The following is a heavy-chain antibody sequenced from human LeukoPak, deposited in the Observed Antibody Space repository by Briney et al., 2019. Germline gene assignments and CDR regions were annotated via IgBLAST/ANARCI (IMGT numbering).Heavy chain of an antibody. CDR2: ISYDGSNK. D-gene: IGHD5-12*01. CDR3: ASGMVAKILGYFDY. Sequence: GGSLRLSCAASGFTFSGYAMHWVRQAPGKGLEWVAVISYDGSNKYYADSVKGRFTISRDNSKNTLYLQMNSLRADDTAVYYCASGMVAKILGYFDYWGQGTLVTVSS. CDR1: GFTFSGYA. J-gene: IGHJ4*02. V-gene: IGHV3-30-3*01.